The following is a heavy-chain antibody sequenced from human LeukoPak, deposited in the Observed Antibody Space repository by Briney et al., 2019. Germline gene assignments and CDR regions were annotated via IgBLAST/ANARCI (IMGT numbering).Heavy chain of an antibody. J-gene: IGHJ4*02. Sequence: PSETLSLTCTVSGVSISSYYWSWIRHPPGKGLEWIGYIYYSGSTNYNPSLKSRVTISVDTSKNQFSLKLSSVTAADTAVYYCARSGSYHNNFDYWGQGTLVTVSS. D-gene: IGHD1-26*01. CDR3: ARSGSYHNNFDY. V-gene: IGHV4-59*01. CDR2: IYYSGST. CDR1: GVSISSYY.